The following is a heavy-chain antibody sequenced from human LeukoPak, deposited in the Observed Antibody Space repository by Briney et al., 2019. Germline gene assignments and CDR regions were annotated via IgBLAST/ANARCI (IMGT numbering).Heavy chain of an antibody. D-gene: IGHD7-27*01. J-gene: IGHJ4*02. Sequence: QPGRSLRLSCAASGFTFVRYYMTWVRQAPGKGLEWVANIKQDGSDKNYVDSVKGRFTISRDNTKNLVFLQMNSLTGEDTAVYYCAREIWGPECWGQGTLVTVSS. CDR1: GFTFVRYY. V-gene: IGHV3-7*03. CDR2: IKQDGSDK. CDR3: AREIWGPEC.